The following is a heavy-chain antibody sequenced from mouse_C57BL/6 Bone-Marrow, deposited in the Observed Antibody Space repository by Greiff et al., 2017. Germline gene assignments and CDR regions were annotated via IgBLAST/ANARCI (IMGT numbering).Heavy chain of an antibody. V-gene: IGHV14-2*01. D-gene: IGHD1-1*02. CDR3: ALSDYYAGDY. Sequence: EVHLVESGAELVKPGASVKLSCTASGFTFTSYCMHWVKQRPEQGLEWIGRINPGDGDTNYTKKFQGKATITEDTASNTAYLQRSSLTSEDTAVYCCALSDYYAGDYWGQGTTLTVSS. CDR1: GFTFTSYC. CDR2: INPGDGDT. J-gene: IGHJ2*01.